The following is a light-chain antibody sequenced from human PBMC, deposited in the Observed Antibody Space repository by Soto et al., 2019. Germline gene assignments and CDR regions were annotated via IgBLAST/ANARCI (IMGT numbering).Light chain of an antibody. CDR1: SGHNTYT. Sequence: QSVLTQSSSASASLGSSVKLTCTLSSGHNTYTIAWHQQQPGKAPRYLLKLERSGSYDKGSGVPDRFSGSSSGADRYLTICNLQSEDEADYYCETWDSNTHTVFGGGTPLTVL. CDR2: LERSGSY. V-gene: IGLV4-60*03. CDR3: ETWDSNTHTV. J-gene: IGLJ7*01.